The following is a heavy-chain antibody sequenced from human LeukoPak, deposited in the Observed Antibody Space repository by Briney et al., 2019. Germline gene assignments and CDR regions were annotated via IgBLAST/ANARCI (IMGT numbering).Heavy chain of an antibody. D-gene: IGHD3-3*01. J-gene: IGHJ4*02. CDR2: IWYDGSNE. Sequence: PGGSLRLSCAAFGFSLSNYAMHWVRQTPGKGLEWVAVIWYDGSNEYYSEFVKGRFAISRDTSRNTLCLQMNNVRAEDTAVYFCARDPGLRLDSWGQGTLVTVS. CDR1: GFSLSNYA. V-gene: IGHV3-33*01. CDR3: ARDPGLRLDS.